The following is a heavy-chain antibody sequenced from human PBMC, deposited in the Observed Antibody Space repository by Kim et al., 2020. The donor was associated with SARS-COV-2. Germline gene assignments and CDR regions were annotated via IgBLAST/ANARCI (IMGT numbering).Heavy chain of an antibody. CDR1: GYTFTSYD. D-gene: IGHD6-19*01. Sequence: ASVKVSCQASGYTFTSYDINWVRQATGQGLEWMGWMNPNSGNTGYAQKFQGRVTMTRNTSISTAYMELSSLRSEDTAVYYCARGFPTVAGYYYYGMDVWGQGTTVTVSS. CDR2: MNPNSGNT. V-gene: IGHV1-8*01. CDR3: ARGFPTVAGYYYYGMDV. J-gene: IGHJ6*02.